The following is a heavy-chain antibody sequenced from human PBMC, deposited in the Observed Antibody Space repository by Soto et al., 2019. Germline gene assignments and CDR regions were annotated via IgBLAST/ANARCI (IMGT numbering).Heavy chain of an antibody. Sequence: ASVKVSCKASGYTFTSYAMHWVRQAPGQRLEWMGWINAGNGNTKYSQKFQGRVTITRDTSASTAYMELSSLRSEDTAVYYCARGSLWLPRAFYFDYWGQGTLVTVSS. V-gene: IGHV1-3*01. D-gene: IGHD3-10*01. CDR2: INAGNGNT. J-gene: IGHJ4*02. CDR1: GYTFTSYA. CDR3: ARGSLWLPRAFYFDY.